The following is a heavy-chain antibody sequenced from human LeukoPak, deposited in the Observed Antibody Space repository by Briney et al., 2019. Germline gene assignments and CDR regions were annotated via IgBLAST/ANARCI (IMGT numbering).Heavy chain of an antibody. CDR3: ASGFLGDYYDSSGYQAPRD. Sequence: PSETLSLTCSVSTDSTNTYYWSWIRQPPGKGLEWIGYIYYSGSTNYNPSLKSRVTISVDTSKNQFSLKLSSVTAADTAVYYCASGFLGDYYDSSGYQAPRDWGQGTLVTVSS. V-gene: IGHV4-59*01. CDR1: TDSTNTYY. D-gene: IGHD3-22*01. CDR2: IYYSGST. J-gene: IGHJ4*02.